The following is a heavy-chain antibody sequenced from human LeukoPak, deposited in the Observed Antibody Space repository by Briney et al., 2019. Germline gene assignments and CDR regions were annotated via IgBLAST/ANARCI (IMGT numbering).Heavy chain of an antibody. CDR1: GLTFRSHA. CDR2: IYENGGTT. D-gene: IGHD2-21*01. CDR3: AKDFRIGYSAHFDY. Sequence: GGSLRLSCVGSGLTFRSHAMSWVRQAPERGREFVSGIYENGGTTYYADSVKGRFSISRDNSKNTLYLQMDSLRGEDTAVYYCAKDFRIGYSAHFDYWGQGALVTASS. V-gene: IGHV3-23*01. J-gene: IGHJ4*02.